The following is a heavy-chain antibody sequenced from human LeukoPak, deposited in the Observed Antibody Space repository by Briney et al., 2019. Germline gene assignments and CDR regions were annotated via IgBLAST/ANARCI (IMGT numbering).Heavy chain of an antibody. J-gene: IGHJ5*02. CDR2: ISSSSSYI. V-gene: IGHV3-21*01. CDR3: ARDLVEGIAAAGTISANWFDP. D-gene: IGHD6-13*01. CDR1: GFTFSSYS. Sequence: GGSLRPSCAASGFTFSSYSMNWVRQAPGKGLEWVSSISSSSSYIYYADSVKGRFTISRDNAKNSLYLQMNSLRAEDTAVYYCARDLVEGIAAAGTISANWFDPWGQGTLVTVSS.